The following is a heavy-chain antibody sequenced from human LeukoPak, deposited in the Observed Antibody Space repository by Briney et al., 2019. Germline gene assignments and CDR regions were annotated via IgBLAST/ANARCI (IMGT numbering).Heavy chain of an antibody. CDR1: GGSISSSNW. CDR2: IYHSGST. Sequence: SETLSLTCAVSGGSISSSNWWSWVRQPPGKGLEWIGEIYHSGSTNYNPSLKSRVTISVDKSKNQFSLKLSSVTAADTAVYYCATPAAGPGAEYSLYWGQGTLVIVSS. V-gene: IGHV4-4*02. CDR3: ATPAAGPGAEYSLY. D-gene: IGHD6-13*01. J-gene: IGHJ1*01.